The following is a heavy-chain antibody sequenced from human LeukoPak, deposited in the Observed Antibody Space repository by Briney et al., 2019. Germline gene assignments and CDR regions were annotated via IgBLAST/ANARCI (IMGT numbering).Heavy chain of an antibody. CDR1: GFAFSGYS. CDR2: ISSSSSYI. D-gene: IGHD7-27*01. CDR3: ARVGLGIYFDY. J-gene: IGHJ4*02. Sequence: NPGGSLRLSCAASGFAFSGYSMNWVRQAPGKGLEWVSSISSSSSYIYYADSVKGRFTISRDNAKNSLYLQMNSLRAEDTAVYYCARVGLGIYFDYWGQGTLVTVSS. V-gene: IGHV3-21*01.